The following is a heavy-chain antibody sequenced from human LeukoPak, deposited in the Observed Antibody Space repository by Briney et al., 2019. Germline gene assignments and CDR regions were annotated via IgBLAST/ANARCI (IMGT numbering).Heavy chain of an antibody. Sequence: GRSLRLSCAASGFTFSSYAMHWVRQAPGKGLEWVAVISYDGSNKYYADSVKGRFTISRDNSKNTLYLQMNSLRAEDTAVCYCARDRATSFDYWGQGTLVTVSS. V-gene: IGHV3-30-3*01. CDR3: ARDRATSFDY. D-gene: IGHD1-26*01. CDR1: GFTFSSYA. CDR2: ISYDGSNK. J-gene: IGHJ4*02.